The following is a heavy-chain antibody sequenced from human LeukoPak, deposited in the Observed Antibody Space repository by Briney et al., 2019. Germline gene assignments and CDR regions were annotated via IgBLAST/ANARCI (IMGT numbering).Heavy chain of an antibody. CDR2: IYYSGST. Sequence: SETLSLTCTVSGGSISSYYWSWIRQPPGKGLEWIGYIYYSGSTNYNPSLKSRVTISVDTSKNQFSLKLSSVTAADTAVYYCARHRACTYYYYYGMDVWGQGTTVTVSS. D-gene: IGHD3-10*01. CDR1: GGSISSYY. J-gene: IGHJ6*02. V-gene: IGHV4-59*08. CDR3: ARHRACTYYYYYGMDV.